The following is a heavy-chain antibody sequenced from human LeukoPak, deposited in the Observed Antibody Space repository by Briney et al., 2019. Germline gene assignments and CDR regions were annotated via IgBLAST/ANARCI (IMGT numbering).Heavy chain of an antibody. CDR2: INHSGST. D-gene: IGHD6-13*01. Sequence: SETLSLTCAVYGGSFSGYYWTWIRQPPGKGLEWIGEINHSGSTNYNPSLKSRVTISVDTSKNQFSLKLTSVTAADTAVYYCASGAWYRGYRGQGTLVTVSS. V-gene: IGHV4-34*01. CDR1: GGSFSGYY. J-gene: IGHJ4*02. CDR3: ASGAWYRGY.